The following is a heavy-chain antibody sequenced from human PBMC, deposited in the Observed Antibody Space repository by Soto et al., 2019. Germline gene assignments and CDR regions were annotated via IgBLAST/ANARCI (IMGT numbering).Heavy chain of an antibody. CDR3: ARRATRPYDSSGYYFDY. D-gene: IGHD3-22*01. CDR1: GFTFSDYY. V-gene: IGHV3-11*06. Sequence: PGGSLRLSCAASGFTFSDYYMSWIRQAPGKGLEWVSYISSSSSYTNYADSVKGRFTISRDNAKNSLYLQMNSLRAEDTAVYYCARRATRPYDSSGYYFDYWGQGTLVTVSS. CDR2: ISSSSSYT. J-gene: IGHJ4*02.